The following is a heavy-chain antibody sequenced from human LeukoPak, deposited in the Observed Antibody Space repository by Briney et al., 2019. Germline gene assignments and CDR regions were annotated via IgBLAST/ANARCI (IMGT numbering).Heavy chain of an antibody. CDR2: IYYSGST. Sequence: SETLSLTCTVSGGSISSYYWSWIRQPPGNGLEWIGYIYYSGSTNYNPSLKSRVTISVDTSKNQFSLKLSSVTAADTAVYYCARENYYDSSGYPVYYYYGMDVWGQGTTVTVSS. CDR1: GGSISSYY. D-gene: IGHD3-22*01. J-gene: IGHJ6*02. V-gene: IGHV4-59*01. CDR3: ARENYYDSSGYPVYYYYGMDV.